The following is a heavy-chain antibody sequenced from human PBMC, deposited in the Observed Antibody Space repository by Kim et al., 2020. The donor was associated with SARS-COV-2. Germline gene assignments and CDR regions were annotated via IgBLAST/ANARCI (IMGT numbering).Heavy chain of an antibody. CDR1: GFTFSSYG. Sequence: GGSLRLSCAASGFTFSSYGMHWVRQAPGKGLEWVAVIWYDGSNKYYADSVKGRFTISRDNSKNTLYLQMNSLRAEDTAVYYCASGPGGDHSSGWYRFYLGMDVCGQGTTVTVSS. CDR3: ASGPGGDHSSGWYRFYLGMDV. J-gene: IGHJ6*02. V-gene: IGHV3-33*01. D-gene: IGHD6-19*01. CDR2: IWYDGSNK.